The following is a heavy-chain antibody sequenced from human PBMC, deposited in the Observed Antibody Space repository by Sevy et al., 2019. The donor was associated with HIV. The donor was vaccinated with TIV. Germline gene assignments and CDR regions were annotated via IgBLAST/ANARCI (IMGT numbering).Heavy chain of an antibody. CDR3: ANKRGYSHGPFDY. Sequence: QTLSLTCTVSGGSISSSDSYWSWIRQPPGKGLEWIGYIHFSGGTYYNPFLKSRVAMSVDTSERQFSLRLSFMTAADTAVYYCANKRGYSHGPFDYWGQGALVTVSS. CDR2: IHFSGGT. CDR1: GGSISSSDSY. J-gene: IGHJ4*02. V-gene: IGHV4-30-4*01. D-gene: IGHD5-12*01.